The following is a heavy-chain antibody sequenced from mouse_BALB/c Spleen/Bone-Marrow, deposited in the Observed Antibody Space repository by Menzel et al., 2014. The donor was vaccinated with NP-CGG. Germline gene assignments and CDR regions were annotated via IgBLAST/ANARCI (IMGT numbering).Heavy chain of an antibody. J-gene: IGHJ3*01. Sequence: EVKLVESGGDLVQPGGSLKLSCAASGFDFSRYWMSWVRQAPGKGLEWIGEINPDSSTINYTPSLKDKFIISRDNAKNTLYLQMSKVRSEDTALYYCARLSYYGRFAYWGQGTLVTVSA. D-gene: IGHD1-1*01. CDR1: GFDFSRYW. V-gene: IGHV4-1*02. CDR2: INPDSSTI. CDR3: ARLSYYGRFAY.